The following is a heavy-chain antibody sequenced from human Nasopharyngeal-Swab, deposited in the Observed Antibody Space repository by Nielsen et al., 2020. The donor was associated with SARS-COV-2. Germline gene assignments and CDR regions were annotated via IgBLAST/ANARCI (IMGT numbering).Heavy chain of an antibody. D-gene: IGHD3-22*01. CDR3: AAAASYDSSGYYSDY. CDR2: IVVGSGNT. V-gene: IGHV1-58*01. CDR1: GFTFTSSA. Sequence: SVKVSCKAYGFTFTSSAVQWVRQARGQRLEWIGWIVVGSGNTNYAQKFQERVTITRDMSTSTAYMELSSLRSEDTAVYYCAAAASYDSSGYYSDYWGQGTLVTVSS. J-gene: IGHJ4*02.